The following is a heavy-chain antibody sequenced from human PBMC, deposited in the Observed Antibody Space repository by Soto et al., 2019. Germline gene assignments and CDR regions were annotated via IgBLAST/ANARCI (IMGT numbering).Heavy chain of an antibody. D-gene: IGHD2-15*01. J-gene: IGHJ6*03. CDR1: GFTFSDYY. CDR2: ISSSGSTI. Sequence: VGSLRLSCAASGFTFSDYYMSWIRQAPGKGLEWVSYISSSGSTIYYADSVKGRFTISRDNAKNSLYLQMNSLRAEDTAVYYCARSYRSGYCSGGSCYSAYYYYYMDVWGKGTTVTVSS. CDR3: ARSYRSGYCSGGSCYSAYYYYYMDV. V-gene: IGHV3-11*01.